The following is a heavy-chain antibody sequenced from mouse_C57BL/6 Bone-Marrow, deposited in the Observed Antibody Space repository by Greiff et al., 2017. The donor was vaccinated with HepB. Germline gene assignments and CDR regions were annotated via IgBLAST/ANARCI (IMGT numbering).Heavy chain of an antibody. D-gene: IGHD1-1*01. CDR1: GFNIKDDY. J-gene: IGHJ3*01. Sequence: EVQLQQSGAEPVRPGASVKLSCTASGFNIKDDYMHWVKQRPEQGLEWIGWIDPENGDTEYASKFKGKTTITADTSSNTAYLQLSSLTSEDTAVYYCATLLRSWFAYWGQGTLVTVSA. CDR3: ATLLRSWFAY. CDR2: IDPENGDT. V-gene: IGHV14-4*01.